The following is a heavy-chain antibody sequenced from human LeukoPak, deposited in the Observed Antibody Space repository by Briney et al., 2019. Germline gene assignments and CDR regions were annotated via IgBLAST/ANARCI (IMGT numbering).Heavy chain of an antibody. D-gene: IGHD6-13*01. CDR2: INQSGST. CDR1: GGSISSSSYY. V-gene: IGHV4-39*07. CDR3: ATRGRLAAAGN. Sequence: PSETLSLTCTVSGGSISSSSYYWGWIRQPPGKGLEWIGEINQSGSTNYNPSLKSRVTISVDTSKNQFSLKLSSVTAADTAVYYCATRGRLAAAGNWGQGTLVTVSS. J-gene: IGHJ4*02.